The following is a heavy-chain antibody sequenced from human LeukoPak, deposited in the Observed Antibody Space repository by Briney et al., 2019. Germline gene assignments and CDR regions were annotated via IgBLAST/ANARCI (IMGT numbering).Heavy chain of an antibody. V-gene: IGHV4-61*01. CDR1: GGSISSSSYY. CDR3: ARDHPYGDYAP. J-gene: IGHJ5*02. CDR2: IYYSGST. D-gene: IGHD4-17*01. Sequence: SSETLSLTCTVSGGSISSSSYYWSWIRQPPGKGLEWIGYIYYSGSTNYNPSLKSRVTISVDTSKNQFSLKLSSVTAADTAVYYCARDHPYGDYAPWGQGTLVTVSS.